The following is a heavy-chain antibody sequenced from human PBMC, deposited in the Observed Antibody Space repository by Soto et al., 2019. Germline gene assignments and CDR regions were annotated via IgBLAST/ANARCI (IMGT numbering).Heavy chain of an antibody. CDR3: ARDRPSEYTYGSSGWSDP. J-gene: IGHJ5*02. D-gene: IGHD5-18*01. V-gene: IGHV4-4*01. CDR1: GGSISSYYW. Sequence: XGTLSLTCAVSGGSISSYYWWSCVRQPPGRGLEWIGEVYHSGSTNYNPSLKSRVTISVDKSKNQFSLELTSVTAADTAVYFCARDRPSEYTYGSSGWSDPWGQGTLVTVSS. CDR2: VYHSGST.